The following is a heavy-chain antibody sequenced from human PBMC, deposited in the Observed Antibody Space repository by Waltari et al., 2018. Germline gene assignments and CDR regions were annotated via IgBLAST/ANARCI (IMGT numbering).Heavy chain of an antibody. V-gene: IGHV4-38-2*01. Sequence: QVQLQESGPGLVKPSETLSLTCAVSGYSISSGYYWGWIRQPPGKGLEWIGSIYHSGSTYYNPSLKSRVTISVDTSKNQFSLKLSSVTAADTAVYYCARARMVVTPSEFGYWGQGTLVTVSS. CDR3: ARARMVVTPSEFGY. D-gene: IGHD2-21*02. CDR2: IYHSGST. CDR1: GYSISSGYY. J-gene: IGHJ4*02.